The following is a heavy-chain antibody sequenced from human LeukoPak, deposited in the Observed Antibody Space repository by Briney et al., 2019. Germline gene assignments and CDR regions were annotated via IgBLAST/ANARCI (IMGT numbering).Heavy chain of an antibody. CDR1: GGSISSGGYS. Sequence: PSETLSLTCAVSGGSISSGGYSWSWIRQPPGKGLEWIGYIYHSGSTYYNPSLKSRVTISVDRSKNQFSLKLSSVTAADTAVHYCARDRGSSGYIDYWGQGTLVTVSS. D-gene: IGHD3-22*01. CDR3: ARDRGSSGYIDY. CDR2: IYHSGST. J-gene: IGHJ4*02. V-gene: IGHV4-30-2*01.